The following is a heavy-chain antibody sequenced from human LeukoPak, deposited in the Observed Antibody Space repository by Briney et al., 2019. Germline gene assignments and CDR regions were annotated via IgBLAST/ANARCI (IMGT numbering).Heavy chain of an antibody. CDR3: ARAPAGVPRWHMDV. V-gene: IGHV3-30-3*01. Sequence: GGSLRLSCAASGFTFSSYAMHWVRQAPGKGLEWVAVISYDGSNKYYADSVKGRFTISRDNSKNTLYLQMNSLRAEDTAVYYCARAPAGVPRWHMDVWGKGTTVTVSS. J-gene: IGHJ6*03. D-gene: IGHD4-23*01. CDR1: GFTFSSYA. CDR2: ISYDGSNK.